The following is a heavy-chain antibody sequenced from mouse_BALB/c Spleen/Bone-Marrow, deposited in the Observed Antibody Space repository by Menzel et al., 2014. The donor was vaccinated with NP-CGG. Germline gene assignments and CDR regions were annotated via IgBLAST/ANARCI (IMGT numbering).Heavy chain of an antibody. D-gene: IGHD1-1*01. CDR2: ISSGGDNT. J-gene: IGHJ2*01. CDR1: GFSFSSYD. CDR3: ARHTLYYYTSHR. V-gene: IGHV5-12-1*01. Sequence: DVKMVESRGELDKPGVYLKLCCAASGFSFSSYDMSWVRQPPEKRLEWVAFISSGGDNTYYPDTVKGRFTISRDNAKNTLYLQMSSLKSEDTAKYYCARHTLYYYTSHRRGQGT.